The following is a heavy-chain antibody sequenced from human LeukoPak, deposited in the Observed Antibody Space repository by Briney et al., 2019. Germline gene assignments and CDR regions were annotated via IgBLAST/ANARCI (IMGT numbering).Heavy chain of an antibody. J-gene: IGHJ3*02. CDR1: GYSITSGYY. CDR3: ARHRRGSHNAFDI. V-gene: IGHV4-38-2*02. Sequence: SETLSLTCTVSGYSITSGYYWGWIRQPPGKGLEWIGSIYHSGSTFYNPSLKSRVTISVDPSKNQFSLKLRSVIVVDTAVYYCARHRRGSHNAFDIWGQGTMVTVSS. D-gene: IGHD1-26*01. CDR2: IYHSGST.